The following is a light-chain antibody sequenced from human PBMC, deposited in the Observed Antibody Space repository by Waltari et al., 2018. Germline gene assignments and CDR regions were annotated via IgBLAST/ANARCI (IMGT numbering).Light chain of an antibody. CDR3: QQYNSYSYT. V-gene: IGKV1-5*03. CDR2: KAS. J-gene: IGKJ2*01. Sequence: DIQMTHSPSTLPASVGHRVTIPCRASQSISSWLAWYQQKPGKAPKLLIYKASSLARGVPSRFSGSGSGTEFTLTISSLQPDDFATYYCQQYNSYSYTFGQGTKLEIK. CDR1: QSISSW.